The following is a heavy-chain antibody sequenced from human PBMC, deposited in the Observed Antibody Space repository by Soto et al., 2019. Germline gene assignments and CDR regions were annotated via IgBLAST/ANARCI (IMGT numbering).Heavy chain of an antibody. CDR3: GRRYDPYYFDS. D-gene: IGHD1-1*01. J-gene: IGHJ4*02. V-gene: IGHV2-5*01. Sequence: QITLKESGPTLVTPTQTLTLTCTFSGFSLTTNAVAVGWIRQPPGKALEWLAIIYGNDAKFYSPSLKSRLTITKDTSTNQVVLTMTNMDPVDTATYYCGRRYDPYYFDSWGQGTLVTVSS. CDR1: GFSLTTNAVA. CDR2: IYGNDAK.